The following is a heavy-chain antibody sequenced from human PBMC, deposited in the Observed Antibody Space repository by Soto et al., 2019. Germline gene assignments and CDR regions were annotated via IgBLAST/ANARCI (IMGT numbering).Heavy chain of an antibody. CDR3: ARERPGAFGVVTPFDP. Sequence: ASVKVSCKASGGTFSSYAISWVRQAPGQGLEWMGGIIPIFGTANYAQKFQGRVTITADESTSTAYMELSSLRSEDTAVYYCARERPGAFGVVTPFDPWGQGTLVTVSS. J-gene: IGHJ5*02. D-gene: IGHD3-3*01. V-gene: IGHV1-69*13. CDR2: IIPIFGTA. CDR1: GGTFSSYA.